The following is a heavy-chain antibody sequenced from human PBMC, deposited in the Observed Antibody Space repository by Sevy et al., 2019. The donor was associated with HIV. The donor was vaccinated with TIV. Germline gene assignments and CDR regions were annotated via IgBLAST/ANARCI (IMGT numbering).Heavy chain of an antibody. V-gene: IGHV3-30-3*01. CDR3: ARGRDAFDI. J-gene: IGHJ3*02. CDR1: GFTFSSYA. CDR2: ISYDGSNK. Sequence: GGSLRLSCAASGFTFSSYAMHWVRQAPGKGLEWVAVISYDGSNKYYADSVKGRFTISRDNSKNTLYLQMNSLRAEDTAVYYCARGRDAFDIWGQGQWSPSPQ.